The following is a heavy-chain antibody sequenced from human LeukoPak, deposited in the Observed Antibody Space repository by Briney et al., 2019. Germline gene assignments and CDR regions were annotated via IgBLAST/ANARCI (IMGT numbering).Heavy chain of an antibody. CDR3: ARRGYSGYDPYYMDV. V-gene: IGHV3-48*03. Sequence: QSGGSLRLSCAASGFTFSSYEVNWVRQAPGKGLEWISYISASGTITHYADSVEGRFTISRDNAKNSLYLQMNSLRAEDTAVYYCARRGYSGYDPYYMDVWGKGTTVTVSS. D-gene: IGHD5-12*01. CDR2: ISASGTIT. J-gene: IGHJ6*03. CDR1: GFTFSSYE.